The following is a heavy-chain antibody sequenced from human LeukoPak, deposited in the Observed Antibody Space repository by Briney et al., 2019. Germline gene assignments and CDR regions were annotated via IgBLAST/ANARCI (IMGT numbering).Heavy chain of an antibody. CDR1: GYTFTGYY. D-gene: IGHD3-3*01. CDR3: ARDEGDFWSGYEYFQH. J-gene: IGHJ1*01. Sequence: GASVNISCKASGYTFTGYYMHWVRQAPGQGLEWMGWINPNSGGTNYAQKFQGRVTMTRDTSISTAYMELSRLRSDDTAVYYCARDEGDFWSGYEYFQHWGQGTLVTVSS. V-gene: IGHV1-2*02. CDR2: INPNSGGT.